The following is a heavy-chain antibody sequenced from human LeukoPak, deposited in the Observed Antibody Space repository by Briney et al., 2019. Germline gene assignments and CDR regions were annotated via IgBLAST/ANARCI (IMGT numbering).Heavy chain of an antibody. J-gene: IGHJ4*02. D-gene: IGHD1-1*01. Sequence: PGGSLRLSCAASGFTFSNYAMSWVRQAPGKGLEWVSGISGSGGSTYYADSVKGRFSISRDNSKNTLYLQMNSLRTEDTAMYYCARGTGTRVAPYYFDHWGQGTLVTVSS. CDR2: ISGSGGST. V-gene: IGHV3-23*01. CDR1: GFTFSNYA. CDR3: ARGTGTRVAPYYFDH.